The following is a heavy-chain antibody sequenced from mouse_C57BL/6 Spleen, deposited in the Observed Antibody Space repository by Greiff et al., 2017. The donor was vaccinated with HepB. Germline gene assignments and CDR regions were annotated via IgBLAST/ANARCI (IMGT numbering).Heavy chain of an antibody. CDR1: GFTFSDYG. CDR2: ISSGSSTI. CDR3: ASLMVTTAMDY. J-gene: IGHJ4*01. V-gene: IGHV5-17*01. Sequence: DVHLVESGGGLVKPGGSLKLSCAASGFTFSDYGMHWVRQAPEKGLEWVAYISSGSSTIYYADTVKGRFTISRDNAKNTLFLQMTSLRSEDTAMYYCASLMVTTAMDYWGQGTSVTVSS. D-gene: IGHD2-3*01.